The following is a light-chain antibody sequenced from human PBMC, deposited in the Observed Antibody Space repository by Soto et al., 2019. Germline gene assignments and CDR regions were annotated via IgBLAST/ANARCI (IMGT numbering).Light chain of an antibody. J-gene: IGKJ4*01. V-gene: IGKV3-20*01. CDR3: QQYGTSPLT. Sequence: EIVITQSPATLSLSPGDRATLSCRASQSVDTSYLGWYQQKPGQAPRLLIYGASSRATGIPDRFSGSGSGTDFTLTISRLEPEDFAVYYCQQYGTSPLTFGGGTKV. CDR1: QSVDTSY. CDR2: GAS.